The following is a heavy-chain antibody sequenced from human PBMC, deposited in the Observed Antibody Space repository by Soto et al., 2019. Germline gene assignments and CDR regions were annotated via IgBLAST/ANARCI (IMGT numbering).Heavy chain of an antibody. V-gene: IGHV3-23*01. D-gene: IGHD6-19*01. CDR3: AKLEWLEFGGDY. J-gene: IGHJ4*02. Sequence: EVHLLESGGGVVQPGKSLKIPCATSGFAFSDYPMTWVRQPPGQGLEWVSGISASGEKPYYADSVKGRFTISRDNSKNTLSLQMNSLRVEDTGIYYCAKLEWLEFGGDYWGQGTLVTVSS. CDR1: GFAFSDYP. CDR2: ISASGEKP.